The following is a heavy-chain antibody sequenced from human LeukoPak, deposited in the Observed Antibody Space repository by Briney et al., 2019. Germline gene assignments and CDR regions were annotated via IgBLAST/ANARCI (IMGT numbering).Heavy chain of an antibody. CDR2: FNPSGSST. CDR1: GYTFTSFY. Sequence: ASVKVSCKASGYTFTSFYMHWVRQAPGQGLEWMGIFNPSGSSTTYAQKFQGRVTMTRDTSTSIVYMEFSSLGSEDTAVYYCARAGENYYDFYYWGQGTLVTVSS. J-gene: IGHJ4*02. D-gene: IGHD1-26*01. V-gene: IGHV1-46*01. CDR3: ARAGENYYDFYY.